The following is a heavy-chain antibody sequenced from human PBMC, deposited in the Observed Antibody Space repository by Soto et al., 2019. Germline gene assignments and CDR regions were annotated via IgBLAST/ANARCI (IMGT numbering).Heavy chain of an antibody. J-gene: IGHJ4*02. CDR2: ISYDGSNK. Sequence: GGSLRLSCAASGFTFSSYGMHWVRQAPGKGLEWVAVISYDGSNKYYADSVKGRFTISRDNSKNTLYLQMNSLRAEDTAVYYCAKEGFIGVGATRYYFDYWGQGTLVTVSS. V-gene: IGHV3-30*18. CDR3: AKEGFIGVGATRYYFDY. CDR1: GFTFSSYG. D-gene: IGHD1-26*01.